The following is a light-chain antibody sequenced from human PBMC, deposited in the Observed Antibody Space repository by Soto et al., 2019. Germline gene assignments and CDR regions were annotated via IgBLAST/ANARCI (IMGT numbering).Light chain of an antibody. CDR3: SSYTSSSTYVV. CDR1: SSDVGGYIY. CDR2: DVS. Sequence: QSALTQPASVSGSPGQSITISCTGTSSDVGGYIYVSWYQQHPGKAPKLMIYDVSNRHSGISNRFSGSKSGNTASLTISGLQAEDEADYYCSSYTSSSTYVVFGGGTQLTVL. V-gene: IGLV2-14*01. J-gene: IGLJ2*01.